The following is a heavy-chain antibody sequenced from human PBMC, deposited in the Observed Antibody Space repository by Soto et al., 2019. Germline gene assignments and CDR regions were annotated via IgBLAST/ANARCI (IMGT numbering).Heavy chain of an antibody. Sequence: GGSLRHSCAASGGPFISYGMHCVRKAPGKGLEWVAVISYDGSNKYYADSVKGRFTISRDNSKNTLYLQMNSLRAEDTAVYYCAKDRCISTSCYGEAFDIWGQGTMVTVSS. CDR1: GGPFISYG. J-gene: IGHJ3*02. CDR2: ISYDGSNK. V-gene: IGHV3-30*18. CDR3: AKDRCISTSCYGEAFDI. D-gene: IGHD2-2*01.